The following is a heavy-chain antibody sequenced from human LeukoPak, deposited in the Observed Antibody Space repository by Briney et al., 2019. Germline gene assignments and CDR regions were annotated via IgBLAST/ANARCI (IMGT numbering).Heavy chain of an antibody. CDR1: GGSISSYY. J-gene: IGHJ6*02. Sequence: SETLSLTCTVSGGSISSYYWSWIRQPPGKGLEWIGYIYYSGSTNYNPSLTSRVTISVDTSKNQFSLKLSSVTAADTAVYYCARDGGHYGMDVWGQGTTVTVSS. CDR2: IYYSGST. V-gene: IGHV4-59*01. CDR3: ARDGGHYGMDV. D-gene: IGHD3-16*01.